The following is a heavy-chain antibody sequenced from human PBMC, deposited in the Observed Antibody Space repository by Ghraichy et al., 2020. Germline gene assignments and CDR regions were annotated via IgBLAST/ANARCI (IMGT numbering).Heavy chain of an antibody. V-gene: IGHV3-23*01. CDR1: GFTFSSYA. J-gene: IGHJ6*02. CDR2: INGAGGST. CDR3: AKAWYSTGWYYYYGMDV. Sequence: GESLRLSCAASGFTFSSYAMTWVRQAPGKGLDWVSAINGAGGSTYYADSVKGRFTISRDNSKNTLYLQMNSLRAEDTAVYYCAKAWYSTGWYYYYGMDVWGQGTTVTVSS. D-gene: IGHD6-19*01.